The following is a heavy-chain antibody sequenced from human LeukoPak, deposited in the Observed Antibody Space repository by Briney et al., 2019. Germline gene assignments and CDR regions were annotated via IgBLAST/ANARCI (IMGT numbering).Heavy chain of an antibody. CDR1: GGSISSSSYY. CDR2: IYYSGST. CDR3: ARDKSPSGWYSVF. J-gene: IGHJ4*02. D-gene: IGHD6-19*01. Sequence: SETLSLTCTVPGGSISSSSYYWGWIRQPPGKGLEWMGSIYYSGSTYYNPSLKSRVTISVDTSKNQFSLKLSSVTAADTAVYYCARDKSPSGWYSVFWGQGTLVTVSS. V-gene: IGHV4-39*07.